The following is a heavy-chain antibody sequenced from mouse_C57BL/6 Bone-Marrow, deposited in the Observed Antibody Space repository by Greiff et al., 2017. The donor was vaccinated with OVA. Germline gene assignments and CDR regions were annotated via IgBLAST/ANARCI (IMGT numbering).Heavy chain of an antibody. J-gene: IGHJ4*01. V-gene: IGHV10-1*01. D-gene: IGHD3-2*02. Sequence: EVQVVESGGGLVQPKGSLKLSCAASGFSFNTYAMNWVRQAPGKGLEWVARIRSKSNNYATYYADSVKDRFTISRDDSESMLYLQMNNLKTEDTAMYYCVRQNSSGYCYAMDYWGQGTSVTVSS. CDR1: GFSFNTYA. CDR2: IRSKSNNYAT. CDR3: VRQNSSGYCYAMDY.